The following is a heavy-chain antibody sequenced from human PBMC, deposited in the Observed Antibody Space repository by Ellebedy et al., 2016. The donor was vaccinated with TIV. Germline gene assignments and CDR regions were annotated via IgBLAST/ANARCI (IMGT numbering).Heavy chain of an antibody. J-gene: IGHJ3*01. CDR3: VRREGYSSSPLGL. V-gene: IGHV4-59*01. CDR2: IYYSGGT. Sequence: SETLSLXCTVSGGSISDYYWSWIRQPPGKGLEWIGYIYYSGGTDYNPSLKSRLTISLDTSKNQFSLTLTSVTAADTAVYYCVRREGYSSSPLGLWGQGTMVTVSS. D-gene: IGHD6-13*01. CDR1: GGSISDYY.